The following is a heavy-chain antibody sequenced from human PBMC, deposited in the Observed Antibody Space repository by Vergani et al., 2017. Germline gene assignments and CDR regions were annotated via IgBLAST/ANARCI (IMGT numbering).Heavy chain of an antibody. CDR1: GYTFTGYY. CDR3: ARGQWLPTLSFDY. Sequence: QVQLVQSGAEVKKPGASVKVSCKASGYTFTGYYMHWVRQAPGQGLEWMGWINPNSGGTNYAQKVKGRVTMTRDTSISTAYMELSRLRSDDTAVYYCARGQWLPTLSFDYWGQGTLVTVSS. V-gene: IGHV1-2*02. D-gene: IGHD6-19*01. CDR2: INPNSGGT. J-gene: IGHJ4*02.